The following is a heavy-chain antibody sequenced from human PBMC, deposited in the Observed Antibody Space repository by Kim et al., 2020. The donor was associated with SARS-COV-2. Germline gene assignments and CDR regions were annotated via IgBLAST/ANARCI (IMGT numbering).Heavy chain of an antibody. CDR3: ARGRGGGTIFGVVIRPTPDDAFDI. V-gene: IGHV4-31*03. J-gene: IGHJ3*02. D-gene: IGHD3-3*01. CDR2: IYYSGST. CDR1: GGSISSGGYY. Sequence: SETLSLTCTVSGGSISSGGYYWSWIRQHPGKGLEWIGYIYYSGSTYYNPSLKSRVTISVDTSKNQFSLKLSSVTAADTAVYYCARGRGGGTIFGVVIRPTPDDAFDIWGQGTMVTVSS.